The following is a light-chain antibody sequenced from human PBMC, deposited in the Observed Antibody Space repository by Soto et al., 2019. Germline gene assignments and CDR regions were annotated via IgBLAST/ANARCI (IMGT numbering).Light chain of an antibody. CDR2: AAS. J-gene: IGKJ2*01. Sequence: DTQMTQSPSSVSASVGDRVTITCRASQGVSSSWLAWYQQKPGKAPKLLIYAASILQSGVPSRFSGSGSGTDFALTISGLHPEDFATYYCQQSSNFPYTFGQGTKLDIK. CDR1: QGVSSSW. V-gene: IGKV1-12*01. CDR3: QQSSNFPYT.